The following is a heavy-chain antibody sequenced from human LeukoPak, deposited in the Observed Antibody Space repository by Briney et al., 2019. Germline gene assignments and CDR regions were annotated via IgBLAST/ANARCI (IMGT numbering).Heavy chain of an antibody. Sequence: GGSLRLSCAASGFTFSSSYMTWVRQAPGKGLEWVANIRQDGSDKFYADSAKGRFTISRDNPKSSLYLQMNSLRVEDTAMYYCARGGGWLFDFCGQGTLVTVSS. CDR3: ARGGGWLFDF. V-gene: IGHV3-7*01. CDR1: GFTFSSSY. D-gene: IGHD6-19*01. CDR2: IRQDGSDK. J-gene: IGHJ4*02.